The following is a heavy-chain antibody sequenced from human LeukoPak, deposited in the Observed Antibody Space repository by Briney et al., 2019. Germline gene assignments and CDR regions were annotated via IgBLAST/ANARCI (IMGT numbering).Heavy chain of an antibody. J-gene: IGHJ4*02. V-gene: IGHV4-59*01. CDR3: ARVSTTGLDYFPY. D-gene: IGHD1-1*01. CDR1: GGSINSYY. Sequence: TSETLSLTCTVSGGSINSYYWSWIRQPPGKGLEWIGYICYSGSTKYNPSLKSRVTMSVDSSKNQFSLKLNSVTAADTAMYYCARVSTTGLDYFPYWGQGALVTVSS. CDR2: ICYSGST.